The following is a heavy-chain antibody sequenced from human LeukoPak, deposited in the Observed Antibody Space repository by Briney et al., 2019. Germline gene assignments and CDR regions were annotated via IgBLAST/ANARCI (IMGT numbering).Heavy chain of an antibody. J-gene: IGHJ6*03. CDR3: ARITSTSYYFHFMDV. D-gene: IGHD2-2*01. Sequence: GGSLRLSCAASGFTIADYTINWFRQAPGKGLEWVSYISRSSSDIYYADSVKGRFTIFRDNGKNSLFLEMNGLRVEDTGVYYCARITSTSYYFHFMDVWGKGTTVIVFS. V-gene: IGHV3-21*06. CDR2: ISRSSSDI. CDR1: GFTIADYT.